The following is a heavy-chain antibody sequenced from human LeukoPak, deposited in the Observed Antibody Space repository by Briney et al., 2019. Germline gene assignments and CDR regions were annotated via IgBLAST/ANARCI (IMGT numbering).Heavy chain of an antibody. CDR1: GYTFTSHD. D-gene: IGHD6-13*01. CDR2: MDPNSGNI. J-gene: IGHJ4*02. CDR3: AYEAAAPYFDY. Sequence: ASVKVSCKASGYTFTSHDINWVRQATGQGLEWMGWMDPNSGNIGYAQKLQGRVTITRNTSISTAYMELSSLRSEDTAVYYCAYEAAAPYFDYWGQGTLVTVSS. V-gene: IGHV1-8*03.